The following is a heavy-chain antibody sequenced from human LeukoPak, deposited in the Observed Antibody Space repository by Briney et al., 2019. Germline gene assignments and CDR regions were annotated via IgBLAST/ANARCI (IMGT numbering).Heavy chain of an antibody. CDR3: ARGGIPASGAGGADFDY. J-gene: IGHJ4*02. D-gene: IGHD6-13*01. Sequence: GESLKISWKGSGYSFTGYWIGWVRQMPGKGLEWMGIIYPGASDTRYSPSFQGQVTISADKSISTAYLQWSRLKAPDTAMYYCARGGIPASGAGGADFDYWGQGTLVTVSS. CDR1: GYSFTGYW. V-gene: IGHV5-51*01. CDR2: IYPGASDT.